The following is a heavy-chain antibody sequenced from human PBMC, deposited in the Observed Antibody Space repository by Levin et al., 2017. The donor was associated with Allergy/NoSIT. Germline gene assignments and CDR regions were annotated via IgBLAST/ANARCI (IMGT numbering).Heavy chain of an antibody. D-gene: IGHD6-19*01. Sequence: LVASVKVSCKASGYTFTGYYMHWVRQAPGQGLEWMGWINPNSGGTNYAQKFQGRVTMTRDTSISTAYMELSRLRSDDTAVYYCARSGIAVAGPGYYYGMDVWGQGTTVTVSS. CDR3: ARSGIAVAGPGYYYGMDV. CDR2: INPNSGGT. V-gene: IGHV1-2*03. CDR1: GYTFTGYY. J-gene: IGHJ6*02.